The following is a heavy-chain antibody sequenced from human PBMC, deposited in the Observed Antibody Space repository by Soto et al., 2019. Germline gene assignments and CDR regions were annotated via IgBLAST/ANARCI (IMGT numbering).Heavy chain of an antibody. D-gene: IGHD6-6*01. Sequence: PGGSLRLSCAASGFTFSSYGMHWVRQAPGKGLEWVAVISYDGSNKYYADSVKGRFTISRDNSKNTLYLQMNSLRAEDTAVYYCAKDRVDSSSFPYYYYYMDVWGKGTTVTVSS. CDR3: AKDRVDSSSFPYYYYYMDV. J-gene: IGHJ6*03. CDR1: GFTFSSYG. V-gene: IGHV3-30*18. CDR2: ISYDGSNK.